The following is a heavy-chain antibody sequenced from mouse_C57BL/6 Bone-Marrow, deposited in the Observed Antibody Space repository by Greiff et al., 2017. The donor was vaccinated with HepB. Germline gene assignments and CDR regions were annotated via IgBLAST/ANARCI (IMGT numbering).Heavy chain of an antibody. CDR2: IHPNSGST. CDR1: GYTFTSYW. CDR3: ASPLRPYAMDY. V-gene: IGHV1-64*01. D-gene: IGHD3-2*02. Sequence: QVQLQQPGAELVKPGASVKLSCKASGYTFTSYWMHWVKQRPGQGLEWIGMIHPNSGSTNYNEKFKSKATLTVDQSSSTAYMQLSSLTSEDSAVYYCASPLRPYAMDYWGQGTSVTVSS. J-gene: IGHJ4*01.